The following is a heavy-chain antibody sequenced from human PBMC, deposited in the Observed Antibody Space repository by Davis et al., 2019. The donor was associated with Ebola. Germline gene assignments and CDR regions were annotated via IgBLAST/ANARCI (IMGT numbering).Heavy chain of an antibody. CDR3: ASLRRTITGMDDGFDL. CDR2: IYTGDSDT. V-gene: IGHV5-51*01. Sequence: GESLKISCKDSGNSFNSHWIGWVRQMPGKGLEWMGLIYTGDSDTRYSPSFRGQVTISADKSTRTAYLQWGSLKASDTAMYYCASLRRTITGMDDGFDLWGQGTMVTVSS. D-gene: IGHD1-20*01. CDR1: GNSFNSHW. J-gene: IGHJ3*01.